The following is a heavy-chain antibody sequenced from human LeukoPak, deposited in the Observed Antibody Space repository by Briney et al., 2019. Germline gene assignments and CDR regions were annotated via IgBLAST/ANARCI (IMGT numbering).Heavy chain of an antibody. CDR3: ARGGDGDILTGLVFDY. V-gene: IGHV1-18*01. D-gene: IGHD3-9*01. J-gene: IGHJ4*02. Sequence: ASVKVSCKASGYRFTSYGISWVRQAPGQGLEWMGWISAYNGNTNYAQKLQGRVTMTADTSTSTAYMELRSLRSDDTAVYYCARGGDGDILTGLVFDYWGQGTLVAVSS. CDR1: GYRFTSYG. CDR2: ISAYNGNT.